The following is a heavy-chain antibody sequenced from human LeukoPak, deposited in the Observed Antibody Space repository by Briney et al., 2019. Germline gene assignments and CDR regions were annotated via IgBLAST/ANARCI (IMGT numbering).Heavy chain of an antibody. Sequence: PGGSLRLSCVASGFTFSSYNMNWVRQAPGKGLEWFSSISSGSGYMYYADSVKGRFTISRDNAKNSLYLQMNSLKAEDTAVYYCAGAGLYSGSGLDYWGPGTLVTVSS. V-gene: IGHV3-21*01. D-gene: IGHD5-12*01. CDR3: AGAGLYSGSGLDY. J-gene: IGHJ4*02. CDR2: ISSGSGYM. CDR1: GFTFSSYN.